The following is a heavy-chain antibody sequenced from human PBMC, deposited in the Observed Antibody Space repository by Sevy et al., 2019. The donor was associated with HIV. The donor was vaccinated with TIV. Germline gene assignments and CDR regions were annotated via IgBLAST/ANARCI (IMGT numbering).Heavy chain of an antibody. D-gene: IGHD2-8*01. V-gene: IGHV3-7*03. J-gene: IGHJ5*02. CDR1: GFTFSSYW. Sequence: PGGSLRLSCAASGFTFSSYWMSWVRQAPGKGLEWVANIKQDGSDKYYVDSVKGRFTISRDNAKNSLYLQMNSLRVEDTVVYYCASPGTKGFDPWGQGTLVTVSS. CDR2: IKQDGSDK. CDR3: ASPGTKGFDP.